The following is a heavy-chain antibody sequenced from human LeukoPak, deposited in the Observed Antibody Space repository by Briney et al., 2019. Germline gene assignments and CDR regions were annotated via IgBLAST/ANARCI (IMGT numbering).Heavy chain of an antibody. V-gene: IGHV3-49*04. J-gene: IGHJ6*03. Sequence: GGSLRLSCSASGFTFGDYGVSWVRQAPGKGLEWVSFIRSKGYSGTAEYAASVKGRFTISRDDSKSIAYLQMNSLKTGDTGVYYCTRGSPGDFWSGYYMDVWGKGTTVTVSS. CDR1: GFTFGDYG. CDR3: TRGSPGDFWSGYYMDV. CDR2: IRSKGYSGTA. D-gene: IGHD3-3*01.